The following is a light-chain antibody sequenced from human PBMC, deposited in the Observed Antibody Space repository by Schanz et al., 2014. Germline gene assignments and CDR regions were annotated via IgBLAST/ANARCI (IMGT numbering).Light chain of an antibody. J-gene: IGKJ1*01. CDR2: WAS. CDR1: QSLLYSSNNKNY. V-gene: IGKV4-1*01. Sequence: DIVMTQSPDSLAVSVGERATINCKSSQSLLYSSNNKNYLTWYQQKPGQPPKLLIYWASTRESGVPDRFSGSGSGTDFTLTISSLQADDVAVYYCQQYYSIPVTFGQGTRVEIK. CDR3: QQYYSIPVT.